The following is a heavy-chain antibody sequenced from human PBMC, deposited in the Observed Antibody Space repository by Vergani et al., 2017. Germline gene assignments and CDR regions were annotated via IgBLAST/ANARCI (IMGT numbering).Heavy chain of an antibody. CDR1: GGPMSGYY. CDR3: GRVADFYGWGSRLLDL. D-gene: IGHD3-10*01. CDR2: MDHSGST. V-gene: IGHV4-59*01. Sequence: QVRLQESGPGLVKPSETLSLTCSVSGGPMSGYYWSWIRQPPGKELEWIGYMDHSGSTNYNPSLETRVTISGDTSKNQFSLKLNSVTAADTAVYYCGRVADFYGWGSRLLDLWGQGILVTVSS. J-gene: IGHJ5*02.